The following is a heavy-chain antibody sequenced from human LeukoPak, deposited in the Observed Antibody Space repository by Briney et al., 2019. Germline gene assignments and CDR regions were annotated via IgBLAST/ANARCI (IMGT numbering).Heavy chain of an antibody. CDR3: ARDLHYWVAMDV. CDR1: GFTFYNYV. CDR2: ISVNGGRA. J-gene: IGHJ6*02. D-gene: IGHD2-8*02. Sequence: KAGGSLRLSCAASGFTFYNYVMSWVRQTPGKGLEWVSLISVNGGRASYADSVKGRFTISRDNLKSTVYLQMNSLRAEDTALYYCARDLHYWVAMDVWGQGTTVTVS. V-gene: IGHV3-23*01.